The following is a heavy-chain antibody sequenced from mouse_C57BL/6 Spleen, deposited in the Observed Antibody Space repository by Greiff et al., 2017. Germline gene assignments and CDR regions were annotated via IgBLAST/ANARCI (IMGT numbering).Heavy chain of an antibody. CDR2: IYPGSGST. D-gene: IGHD2-4*01. V-gene: IGHV1-55*01. CDR1: GYTFTSYW. J-gene: IGHJ3*01. CDR3: ARSGYDYDGGAWFAY. Sequence: VQLQQPGAELVKPGASVKMSCKASGYTFTSYWITWVKQRPGQGLEWIGDIYPGSGSTNYNEKFKSKATLTVDTSSSTAYMQLSSLTSEDSAVYYCARSGYDYDGGAWFAYWGQGTLVTGSA.